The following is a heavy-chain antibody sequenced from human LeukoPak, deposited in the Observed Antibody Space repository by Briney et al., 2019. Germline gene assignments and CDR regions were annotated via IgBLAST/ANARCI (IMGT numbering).Heavy chain of an antibody. CDR2: INHSGST. CDR1: GGSFSGYY. CDR3: ARDRFWVAQLWGAGYYMDV. D-gene: IGHD5-18*01. V-gene: IGHV4-34*01. Sequence: KPSETLSLTCAVYGGSFSGYYWSWIRQPPGKGLEWIGEINHSGSTNYNPSLKSRVTISVDTSKNQFSLKLSSVTAADTAVYYCARDRFWVAQLWGAGYYMDVWGKGTTVTVSS. J-gene: IGHJ6*03.